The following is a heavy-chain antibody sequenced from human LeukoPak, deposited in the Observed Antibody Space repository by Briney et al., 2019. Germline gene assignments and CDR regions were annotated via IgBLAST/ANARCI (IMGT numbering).Heavy chain of an antibody. CDR3: ARVRDSSGWGFDY. V-gene: IGHV4-61*01. J-gene: IGHJ4*02. Sequence: SETLSLTCTVSGGSVSSGSYYWSWIRQPPGKGLEWIGYIYYSGSTNYNPSLKGRVTISVDTSKNQFSLKLSSVTAADTAVYYCARVRDSSGWGFDYWGQGTLVTVSS. CDR2: IYYSGST. D-gene: IGHD6-19*01. CDR1: GGSVSSGSYY.